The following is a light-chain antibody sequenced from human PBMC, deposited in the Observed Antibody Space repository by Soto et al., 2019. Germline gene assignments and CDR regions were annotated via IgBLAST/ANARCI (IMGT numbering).Light chain of an antibody. Sequence: QSALTQPPSASGSAGQSVTISCTGTSTDVGGYNYVSWYQQHPGKAPKLMIYEVSKRPSGVPDRFSGSKSGNTASLTVSGLHDEDEADYYCSSYASNNIHYVFGTGTQLTVL. CDR2: EVS. J-gene: IGLJ1*01. CDR3: SSYASNNIHYV. CDR1: STDVGGYNY. V-gene: IGLV2-8*01.